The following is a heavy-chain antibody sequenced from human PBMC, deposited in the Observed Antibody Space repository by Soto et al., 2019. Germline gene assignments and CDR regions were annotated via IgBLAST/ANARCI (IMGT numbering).Heavy chain of an antibody. J-gene: IGHJ5*02. CDR3: ARDPRGYCSSTSCWGWFDP. CDR1: GGTFSSYA. V-gene: IGHV1-69*01. D-gene: IGHD2-2*01. Sequence: QVQLVQSGAEVKKPGSSVKVSCKASGGTFSSYAISWVRQAPGQGLEWMGGIIPIFGTANYAQKFQGRVTITADESTSTAYMELSSLRSEDTAVYYCARDPRGYCSSTSCWGWFDPWGQGTLVTVSS. CDR2: IIPIFGTA.